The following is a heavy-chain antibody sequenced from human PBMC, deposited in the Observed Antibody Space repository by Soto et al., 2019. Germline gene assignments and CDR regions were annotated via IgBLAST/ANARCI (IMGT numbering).Heavy chain of an antibody. D-gene: IGHD3-9*01. CDR2: ISYDGSNK. V-gene: IGHV3-30-3*01. CDR1: GFTFSSYA. CDR3: ARGDGLRYFDWLFL. Sequence: PAGSLRLSCAASGFTFSSYAMHWVRQAPGKGLEWVAVISYDGSNKYYADSVKGRFTISRDNSKNTLYLQMNSLRAEDTAVYYCARGDGLRYFDWLFLWGQGTLVTVSS. J-gene: IGHJ5*02.